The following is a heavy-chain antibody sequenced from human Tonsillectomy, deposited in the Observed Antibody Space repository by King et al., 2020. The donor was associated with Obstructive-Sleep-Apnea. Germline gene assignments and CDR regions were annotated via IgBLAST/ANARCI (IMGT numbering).Heavy chain of an antibody. J-gene: IGHJ6*02. CDR2: IRYDGSNK. CDR3: ARQSEDHGGMDV. V-gene: IGHV3-30*02. Sequence: VQLVESGGGVVQPGRSLRLSCAASGFTFSSYGMNWVRQAPGKGLEWVTFIRYDGSNKYYAESVKGRFTISRDNSKNTLYLQMNSLRAEDTAVYYCARQSEDHGGMDVWGQVTTVTVSS. CDR1: GFTFSSYG.